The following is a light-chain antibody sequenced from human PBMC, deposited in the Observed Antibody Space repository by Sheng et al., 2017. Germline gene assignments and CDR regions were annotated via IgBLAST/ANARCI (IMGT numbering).Light chain of an antibody. V-gene: IGKV3-20*01. CDR1: QSVSSNY. J-gene: IGKJ2*01. CDR2: GAS. Sequence: EVVLTQSPGTLSLSPGEGATLSCRASQSVSSNYVAWYQQKPGQAPRLLIYGASSRATGIPDRFSGSGSGTDFTLTISRLEPEDFAVYFCQLYGRSTGTFGQGTKLEIK. CDR3: QLYGRSTGT.